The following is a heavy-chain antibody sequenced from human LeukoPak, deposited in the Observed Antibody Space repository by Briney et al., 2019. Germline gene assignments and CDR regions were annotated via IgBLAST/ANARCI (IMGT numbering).Heavy chain of an antibody. CDR1: GYTFTSYG. CDR3: ARDRHYYDNSGYKPVDY. Sequence: ASVKVSCKASGYTFTSYGISWVRQAPGQGLEWMGWISAYNGNTNYAQKLQGGVTMTTDTSTSTAYMELRSRRSDDTAVYYCARDRHYYDNSGYKPVDYWGQGTLVTVSS. J-gene: IGHJ4*02. D-gene: IGHD3-22*01. CDR2: ISAYNGNT. V-gene: IGHV1-18*01.